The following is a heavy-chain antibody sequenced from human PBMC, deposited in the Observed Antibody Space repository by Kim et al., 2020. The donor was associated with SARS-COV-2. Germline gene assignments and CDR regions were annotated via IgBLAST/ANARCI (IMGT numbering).Heavy chain of an antibody. Sequence: ASVKVSCKTSGYTFTTYAIHWVRQAPGQGLEWMGWINTNTGNPTYAQGFTGRFVFSLDTSVSTTYLQINSLKAEDTAVYYCAKTRWDCRGPTCYSSFDYWGQGTLVTVS. V-gene: IGHV7-4-1*02. CDR1: GYTFTTYA. D-gene: IGHD2-15*01. CDR2: INTNTGNP. CDR3: AKTRWDCRGPTCYSSFDY. J-gene: IGHJ4*02.